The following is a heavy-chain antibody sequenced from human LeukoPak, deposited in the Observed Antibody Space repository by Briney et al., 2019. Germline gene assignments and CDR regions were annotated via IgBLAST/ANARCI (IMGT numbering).Heavy chain of an antibody. D-gene: IGHD2-15*01. Sequence: SETLSLTCTVSGGSISSYYWSWIRQPPGKGLEGLGYIYYSGSTNYNPSLKSRVTISVDTSKNQFSLKLSSVTAADTAVYYCARSVEGYCSGGSCYSYYYYMDVWGKGTTVTVSS. CDR2: IYYSGST. CDR1: GGSISSYY. V-gene: IGHV4-59*01. CDR3: ARSVEGYCSGGSCYSYYYYMDV. J-gene: IGHJ6*03.